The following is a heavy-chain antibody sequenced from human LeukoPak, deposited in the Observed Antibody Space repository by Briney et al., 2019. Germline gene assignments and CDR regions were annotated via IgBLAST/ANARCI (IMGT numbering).Heavy chain of an antibody. CDR1: GYSFTSYW. J-gene: IGHJ1*01. CDR2: IYPGDSDT. D-gene: IGHD2-21*02. CDR3: VAGVVTAIRYFQH. Sequence: RPGESLKISCKGSGYSFTSYWIGWVRQMPGKGLEWMGIIYPGDSDTRYSPSFQGQVTISADKSISTAYLQWSSLKASDTAMYYCVAGVVTAIRYFQHWGQGTLVTLSS. V-gene: IGHV5-51*01.